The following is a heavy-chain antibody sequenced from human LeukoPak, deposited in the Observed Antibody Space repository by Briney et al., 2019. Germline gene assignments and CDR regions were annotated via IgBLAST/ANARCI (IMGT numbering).Heavy chain of an antibody. Sequence: GGPLRLSCAASGFTFSDYYMSWIRQAPGKGLGRVSCISRSGSTIYYADSVKGRFTISGDNAKNSLYLQMNSLRAEDTAVYYCARGDDFWSGYTLNWFDPWGQGTLVTVSS. CDR3: ARGDDFWSGYTLNWFDP. D-gene: IGHD3-3*01. V-gene: IGHV3-11*01. J-gene: IGHJ5*02. CDR2: ISRSGSTI. CDR1: GFTFSDYY.